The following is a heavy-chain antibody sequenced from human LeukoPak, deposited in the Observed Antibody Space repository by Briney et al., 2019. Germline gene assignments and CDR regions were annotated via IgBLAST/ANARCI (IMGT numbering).Heavy chain of an antibody. J-gene: IGHJ4*02. CDR2: INPNSGGT. D-gene: IGHD5-12*01. V-gene: IGHV1-2*02. Sequence: ASVKVSCKASGYTFTSYGISWVRQAPGQGLEWMGWINPNSGGTNYAQKFQGRVTMTRDTSISTAYMELSRLRSDDTAVYYCARGSGNAMGNYWGQGTLVTVSS. CDR3: ARGSGNAMGNY. CDR1: GYTFTSYG.